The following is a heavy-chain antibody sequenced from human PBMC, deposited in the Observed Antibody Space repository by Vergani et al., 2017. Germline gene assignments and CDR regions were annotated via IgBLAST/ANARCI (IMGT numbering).Heavy chain of an antibody. CDR2: INSDGSST. V-gene: IGHV3-74*01. D-gene: IGHD2-8*01. CDR1: GFTFSSYW. CDR3: ARAPGRGTNGVCPHLY. Sequence: EVQLVESGGGLVQPGGSLRLSCAASGFTFSSYWMHWVRQAPGKGLVWVSRINSDGSSTSYADSVKGRFTISRDNAKNTLYLQMNSLRAEDTAVYYCARAPGRGTNGVCPHLYWGKGTLVTVSS. J-gene: IGHJ4*02.